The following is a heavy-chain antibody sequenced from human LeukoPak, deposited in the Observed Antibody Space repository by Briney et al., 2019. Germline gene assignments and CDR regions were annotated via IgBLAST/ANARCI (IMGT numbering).Heavy chain of an antibody. CDR1: GLTYTIFG. CDR3: ARTYDFGRGPPGDAFDN. Sequence: GGPLRLSCAPSGLTYTIFGINCVREARGKAPEGVSYIDARSGITYYADSVPGRFTISRDNAKESVFLQMNGLRVDDTAVYYCARTYDFGRGPPGDAFDNWGQGTPVIVSS. V-gene: IGHV3-48*01. CDR2: IDARSGIT. J-gene: IGHJ3*02. D-gene: IGHD3-3*01.